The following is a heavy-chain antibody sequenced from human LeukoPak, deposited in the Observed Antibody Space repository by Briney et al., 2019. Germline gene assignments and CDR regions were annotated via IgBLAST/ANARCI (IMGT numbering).Heavy chain of an antibody. CDR2: INPNSGGT. J-gene: IGHJ4*02. Sequence: GASVKVSCKASGGTFSSYAISWVRQAPGQGLEWMGWINPNSGGTNYAQKFQGRVTMTRDASISTAYMELSRLRSDDTAVYYCARYRDYHDSSGYFPFDYWGQGTLVTVSS. D-gene: IGHD3-22*01. V-gene: IGHV1-2*02. CDR3: ARYRDYHDSSGYFPFDY. CDR1: GGTFSSYA.